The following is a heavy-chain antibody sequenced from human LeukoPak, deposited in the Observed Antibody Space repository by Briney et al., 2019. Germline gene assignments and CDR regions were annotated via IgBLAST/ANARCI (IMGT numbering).Heavy chain of an antibody. V-gene: IGHV3-21*01. CDR2: ISSSSSYI. D-gene: IGHD2-2*01. J-gene: IGHJ2*01. CDR3: ARGSKTAAMIGPWYFDL. Sequence: GGSLRLSCAASGFTFISYIMNWVRQAPRRGLEWVSSISSSSSYIYYADSVKGRFTISRDNAKNSLYLKMNLLRAEDTAVYSCARGSKTAAMIGPWYFDLWGRGTLVTVSS. CDR1: GFTFISYI.